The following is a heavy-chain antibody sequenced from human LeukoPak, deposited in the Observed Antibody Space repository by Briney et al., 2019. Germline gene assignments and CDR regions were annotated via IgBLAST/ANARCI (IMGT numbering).Heavy chain of an antibody. V-gene: IGHV3-7*01. CDR3: ARDATRGGDNDY. CDR1: GFTFSSYA. J-gene: IGHJ4*02. Sequence: GGSLRLSCAASGFTFSSYAMSWVRQAPGKGLEWVANINEDGSYKYHADSVKGRLTISRDNAKNSLYLQMNSLRAEDTAVYYCARDATRGGDNDYWGQGTRVIVSS. D-gene: IGHD2-21*02. CDR2: INEDGSYK.